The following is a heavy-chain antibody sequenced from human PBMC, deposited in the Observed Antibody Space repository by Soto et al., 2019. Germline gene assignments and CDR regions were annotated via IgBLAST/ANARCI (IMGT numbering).Heavy chain of an antibody. CDR1: GGTFSSYA. V-gene: IGHV1-69*13. Sequence: SVKVSCKASGGTFSSYAISWVRQAPGQGLGWMGGIIPIFGTANYAQKFQGRVTITADESTSTAYMELSSLRSEDTAVYYCARDAVVLPRWFDPWGQGTLVTVSS. CDR2: IIPIFGTA. J-gene: IGHJ5*02. CDR3: ARDAVVLPRWFDP. D-gene: IGHD3-16*01.